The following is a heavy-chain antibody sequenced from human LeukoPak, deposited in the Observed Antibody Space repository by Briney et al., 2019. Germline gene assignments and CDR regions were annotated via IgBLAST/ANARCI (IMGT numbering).Heavy chain of an antibody. CDR2: ISYDGSNK. J-gene: IGHJ6*03. V-gene: IGHV3-30*04. D-gene: IGHD3-10*01. CDR1: GFTFSSYA. CDR3: AREVGLWLGSHDRGKGYYYYYMDV. Sequence: PGGSLRLSCAASGFTFSSYAMHWVRQAPGKGLEWVAVISYDGSNKYYADSVKGRFTISRDNSKNTLYLQMNSLRAEDTAVYYCAREVGLWLGSHDRGKGYYYYYMDVWGKGTTVTISS.